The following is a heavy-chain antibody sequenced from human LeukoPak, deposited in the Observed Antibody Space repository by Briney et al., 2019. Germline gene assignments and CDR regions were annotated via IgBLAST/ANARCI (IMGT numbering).Heavy chain of an antibody. V-gene: IGHV4-34*01. D-gene: IGHD5-12*01. CDR2: INHSGST. CDR1: GGSFSGYY. CDR3: ASRGCESYFDY. Sequence: SETLSLTCAVYGGSFSGYYWSWIRQPPGKGLEWIGEINHSGSTNYNPSLTSRVTISVDTSKNQFSLKLSSVPAADTAVYYCASRGCESYFDYWGQGTLVTVSS. J-gene: IGHJ4*02.